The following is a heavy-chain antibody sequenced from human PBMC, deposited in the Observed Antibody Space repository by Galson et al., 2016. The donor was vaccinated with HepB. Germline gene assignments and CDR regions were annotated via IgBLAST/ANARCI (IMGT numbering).Heavy chain of an antibody. Sequence: SETLSLTCSVSRGSVSSSNWWSWVRQPPGQRLEWIGEIPHSGSNNYNPSLRSRVTMSVDKAKNQFSLKLTSVTAADTAVYYCTRGRHSSSWSRVDVFDIWGQGTLVRVSS. V-gene: IGHV4-4*02. J-gene: IGHJ3*02. CDR2: IPHSGSN. CDR3: TRGRHSSSWSRVDVFDI. D-gene: IGHD6-13*01. CDR1: RGSVSSSNW.